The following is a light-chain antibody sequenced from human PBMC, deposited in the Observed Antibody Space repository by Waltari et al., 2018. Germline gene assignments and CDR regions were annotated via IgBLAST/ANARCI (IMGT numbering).Light chain of an antibody. CDR1: PXHIXXGTD. Sequence: QXXXTQPXSXXGXPGXGVXXPFTXXPXHIXXGTDXXXFQQLPGTAPKLLTHDDSNRPSGVPDRFSASKSGTSASLAITGLQADDEADYYCQSYDSSLNIYVFGTGTKVTVL. CDR3: QSYDSSLNIYV. J-gene: IGLJ1*01. V-gene: IGLV1-40*01. CDR2: DDS.